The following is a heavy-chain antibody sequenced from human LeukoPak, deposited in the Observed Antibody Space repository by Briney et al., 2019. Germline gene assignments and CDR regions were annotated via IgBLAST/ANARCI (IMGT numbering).Heavy chain of an antibody. CDR1: GYTFTGYY. Sequence: ASVKVSCKASGYTFTGYYMHWVRQAPGQGLEWMGWINPNSGGTNYAQKFQGRVTMTRDTSISTAYMELSRLRSDDTAVYYCAKNVWFGESSDAFDIWGQGTMVTVSS. D-gene: IGHD3-10*01. CDR2: INPNSGGT. V-gene: IGHV1-2*02. J-gene: IGHJ3*02. CDR3: AKNVWFGESSDAFDI.